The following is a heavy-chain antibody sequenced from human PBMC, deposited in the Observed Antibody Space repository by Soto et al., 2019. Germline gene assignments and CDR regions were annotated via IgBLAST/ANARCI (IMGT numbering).Heavy chain of an antibody. D-gene: IGHD1-20*01. V-gene: IGHV4-59*01. CDR1: GGSISSYY. Sequence: QVQLQESGPGLVKPSETLSLTCTVSGGSISSYYWSWIRQPPGKGLEWIGYIYYSGSTNYNPSLKSPVTISVDTSKNQFSLKLSSVTAADTAVYYCARDRYNWKGGDAFDIWGQGTMVTVSS. CDR3: ARDRYNWKGGDAFDI. J-gene: IGHJ3*02. CDR2: IYYSGST.